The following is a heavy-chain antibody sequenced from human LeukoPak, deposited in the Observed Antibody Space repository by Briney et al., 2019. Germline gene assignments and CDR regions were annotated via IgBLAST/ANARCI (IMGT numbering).Heavy chain of an antibody. V-gene: IGHV3-74*03. CDR3: YGANAEH. Sequence: GGSLRLSCAASGFTFSSYWMHWVRQAPGKGLVWVSGANTDGSSTMYADSVKGRFTIARDNAKNTLYLQMNSLRAEDTAVYYCYGANAEHWGQGTLVTVSS. D-gene: IGHD4-23*01. CDR1: GFTFSSYW. J-gene: IGHJ1*01. CDR2: ANTDGSST.